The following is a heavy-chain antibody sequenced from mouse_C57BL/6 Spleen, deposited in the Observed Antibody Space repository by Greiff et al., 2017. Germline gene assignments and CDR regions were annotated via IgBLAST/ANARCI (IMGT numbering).Heavy chain of an antibody. J-gene: IGHJ2*01. V-gene: IGHV5-9*01. CDR1: GFTFSSYT. CDR2: ISGGGGNT. Sequence: EVMLVESGGGLVKPGGSLKLSCAASGFTFSSYTMSWVRQTPEKRLEWVATISGGGGNTYYPDSVKGRFTISRDNAKNTLYLQMSSLRSEDTALYYCARVQLYYFDYWGQGTTLTVSS. CDR3: ARVQLYYFDY. D-gene: IGHD4-1*02.